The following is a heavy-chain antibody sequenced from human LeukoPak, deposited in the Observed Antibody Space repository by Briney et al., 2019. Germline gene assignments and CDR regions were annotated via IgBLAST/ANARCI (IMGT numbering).Heavy chain of an antibody. CDR1: GGTFSIYA. D-gene: IGHD6-13*01. J-gene: IGHJ5*02. Sequence: AVKLSCKASGGTFSIYAISWGRQAPGQGLEWMGGIIPIFSTANYAQKFQGRVTITADKSTSTAYMELSSLRSEDTAVYYCARDLSSSWYFSWFDPWGQGTLVTVSS. V-gene: IGHV1-69*06. CDR2: IIPIFSTA. CDR3: ARDLSSSWYFSWFDP.